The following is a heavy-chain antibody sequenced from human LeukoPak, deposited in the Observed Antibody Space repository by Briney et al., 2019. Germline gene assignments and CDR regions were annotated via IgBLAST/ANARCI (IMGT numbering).Heavy chain of an antibody. CDR1: GGSFSGYY. Sequence: ASETLSLTCAVYGGSFSGYYWSWIRQPPGKGLEWIGYIYYSGSTNYNPSLKSRVTISVDTSNNQFSLKLSSVTAADTAVYFCARQDYYYYGMDVWGQGTTVTVSS. J-gene: IGHJ6*02. CDR2: IYYSGST. V-gene: IGHV4-59*08. CDR3: ARQDYYYYGMDV.